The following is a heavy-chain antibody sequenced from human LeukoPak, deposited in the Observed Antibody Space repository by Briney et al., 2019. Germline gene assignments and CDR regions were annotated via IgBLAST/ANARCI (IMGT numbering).Heavy chain of an antibody. Sequence: GGSLRLSCAASGITFSNYAMSWVRQAPGKGLEWVGQIKSNTDGGTTDYAAPVKGRFTISRDDSKNTLYLQMNSLKTEDTAVYHCTTLYGSGSYYWGQGTLVTVSS. J-gene: IGHJ4*02. V-gene: IGHV3-15*01. CDR1: GITFSNYA. CDR3: TTLYGSGSYY. CDR2: IKSNTDGGTT. D-gene: IGHD3-10*01.